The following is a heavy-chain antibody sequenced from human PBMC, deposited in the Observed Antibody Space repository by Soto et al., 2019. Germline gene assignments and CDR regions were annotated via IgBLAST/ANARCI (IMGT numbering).Heavy chain of an antibody. V-gene: IGHV4-39*01. CDR2: IYYSGSI. CDR3: SRSPHSSQNPRIGV. CDR1: GGSISSSGYY. J-gene: IGHJ4*02. Sequence: SETLSLTGTVSGGSISSSGYYWGWIRRPPGKGLEWIGSIYYSGSIYYNPSLKSRVTISVDTSKNQFSLKLSSVTAADTAVYYCSRSPHSSQNPRIGVWREGPLVTVSS. D-gene: IGHD2-15*01.